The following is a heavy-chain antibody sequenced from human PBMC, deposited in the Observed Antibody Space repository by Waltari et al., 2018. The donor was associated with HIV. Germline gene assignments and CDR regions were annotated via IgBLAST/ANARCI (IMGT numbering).Heavy chain of an antibody. Sequence: QLQLQESGPGLVKPSETLSLTCTVSGGSISSSSYYWGWIRQPPGKGLEWIGSIYYSGSTYYNPSLKSRVTISVDTSKNQFSLKLSSVTAADTALYYCARRTGYCSGGSCYHWFDPWGQGTLVTVSS. J-gene: IGHJ5*02. CDR1: GGSISSSSYY. V-gene: IGHV4-39*01. CDR3: ARRTGYCSGGSCYHWFDP. CDR2: IYYSGST. D-gene: IGHD2-15*01.